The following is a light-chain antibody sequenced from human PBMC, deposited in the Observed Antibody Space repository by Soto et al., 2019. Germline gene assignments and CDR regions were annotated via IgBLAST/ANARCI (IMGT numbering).Light chain of an antibody. CDR3: QQYNSYSPT. Sequence: AIRMTQSTSSFSASTGDGVTITCRASQGISSYLAWYQQKPGKAPKLLIYAASTLQSGVPSRFSGSGSGTEFTLTISSLQPDYFATYYCQQYNSYSPTFGQGTKVDI. J-gene: IGKJ1*01. CDR1: QGISSY. V-gene: IGKV1-8*01. CDR2: AAS.